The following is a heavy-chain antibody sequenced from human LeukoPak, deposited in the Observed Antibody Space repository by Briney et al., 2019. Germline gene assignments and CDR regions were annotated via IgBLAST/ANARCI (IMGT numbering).Heavy chain of an antibody. V-gene: IGHV1-18*04. CDR1: GYTFTSYY. Sequence: GASVKVSCKASGYTFTSYYIHWVRQAPGQGLEWMGWISAYNGNTNYAQKLQGRVTMTTDTSTSTAYIELRSLRSDDTAVYYCARSSLRFMITFGGVIAPTFDYWGQGTLVTVSS. J-gene: IGHJ4*02. CDR2: ISAYNGNT. CDR3: ARSSLRFMITFGGVIAPTFDY. D-gene: IGHD3-16*02.